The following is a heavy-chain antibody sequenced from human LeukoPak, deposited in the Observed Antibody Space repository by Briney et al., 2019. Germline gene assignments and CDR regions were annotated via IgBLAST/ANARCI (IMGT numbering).Heavy chain of an antibody. Sequence: GESLKISCKGSGYSFTSYWIGWVRQIPGKGLEWMGSIYPGDSDNRYSPSFQGPVAISADKSISTAYLQWSSLKASDTAMYYCARRVSSGWQGNLFDPWGQGSLVTVSA. CDR2: IYPGDSDN. V-gene: IGHV5-51*01. CDR1: GYSFTSYW. D-gene: IGHD6-19*01. CDR3: ARRVSSGWQGNLFDP. J-gene: IGHJ5*02.